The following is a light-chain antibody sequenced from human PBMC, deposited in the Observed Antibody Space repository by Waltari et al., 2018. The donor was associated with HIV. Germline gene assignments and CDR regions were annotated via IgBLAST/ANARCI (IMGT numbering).Light chain of an antibody. Sequence: QSVLTQPPSASGTPGQRVTISCSGSSSNIGSNYVYWYQQLPGTAPKLLIYRNNRRPAGVPDRFFGAKSGTSSSLAISGLRSEDEADYYCAAWDDSLSGRVFGGGTKLTVL. CDR3: AAWDDSLSGRV. CDR2: RNN. J-gene: IGLJ3*02. V-gene: IGLV1-47*01. CDR1: SSNIGSNY.